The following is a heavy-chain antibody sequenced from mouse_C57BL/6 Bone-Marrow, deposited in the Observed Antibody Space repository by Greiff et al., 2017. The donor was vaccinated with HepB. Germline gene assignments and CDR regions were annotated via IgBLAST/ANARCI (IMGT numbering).Heavy chain of an antibody. D-gene: IGHD2-2*01. Sequence: VQLQQPGAELVRPGTSVKLSCKASGYTFTSYWMHWVKQRPGQGLEWIGVIDPSDSYTNYNQKFKGKATLTVDTSSSTAYMQLSSLTSEDSAVYYCARWGGYDGFAYWGQGTLVTVSA. CDR1: GYTFTSYW. V-gene: IGHV1-59*01. CDR3: ARWGGYDGFAY. J-gene: IGHJ3*01. CDR2: IDPSDSYT.